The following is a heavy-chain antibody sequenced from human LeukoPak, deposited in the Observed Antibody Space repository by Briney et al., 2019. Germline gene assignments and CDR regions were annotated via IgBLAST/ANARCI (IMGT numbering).Heavy chain of an antibody. D-gene: IGHD1-26*01. CDR2: ISGSGGST. CDR3: AKDRRGELRLFDY. J-gene: IGHJ4*02. Sequence: GGSLRLSCAASGFTFSSDAMSWVRQAPGKGLEWVSAISGSGGSTYYADSVKGRFTISRDNSKNTLYLQMNSLRAEDTAVYYCAKDRRGELRLFDYWGQGTLVTVSS. CDR1: GFTFSSDA. V-gene: IGHV3-23*01.